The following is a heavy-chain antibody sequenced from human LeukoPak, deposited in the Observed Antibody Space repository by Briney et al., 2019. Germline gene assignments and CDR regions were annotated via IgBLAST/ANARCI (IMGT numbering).Heavy chain of an antibody. D-gene: IGHD3-3*01. CDR1: GGSIRHYY. CDR3: ARAAELYDFWGGNGPFDL. J-gene: IGHJ3*01. CDR2: IHISGTT. V-gene: IGHV4-4*07. Sequence: SETLSLTCTVSGGSIRHYYWTWIRRFAGKRLEWIGRIHISGTTNYNPSLKSRVTMSVDTSKNNFFLNLTSVTAADTAVYYCARAAELYDFWGGNGPFDLWGQGKMVTVSS.